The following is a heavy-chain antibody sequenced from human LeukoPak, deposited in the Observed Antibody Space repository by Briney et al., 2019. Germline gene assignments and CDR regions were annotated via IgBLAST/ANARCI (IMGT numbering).Heavy chain of an antibody. CDR3: AREDGWFGESPY. Sequence: SETLSLTCTVSDYSISSGYYWGWIRQPAGKGLEWIGRIYTSGSTTYNPSLKSRVTMSVDTSKSQFSLNLMSVTAADTAVYYCAREDGWFGESPYWGQGTLVTVSS. CDR1: DYSISSGYY. D-gene: IGHD3-10*01. J-gene: IGHJ4*02. CDR2: IYTSGST. V-gene: IGHV4-4*07.